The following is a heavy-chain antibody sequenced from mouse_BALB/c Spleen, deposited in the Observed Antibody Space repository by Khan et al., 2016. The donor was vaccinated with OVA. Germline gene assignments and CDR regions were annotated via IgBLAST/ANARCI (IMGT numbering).Heavy chain of an antibody. D-gene: IGHD2-14*01. V-gene: IGHV1-4*01. CDR1: GYTFTSHT. CDR3: AKRTTGDALDY. CDR2: INPRSGYT. Sequence: QIQLVQSGAELARPGASVKMSCKASGYTFTSHTIHWVKQSPGQDLEWIGYINPRSGYTNYNQKFNDKTTLTADKSSNPAYMQLNSLTSEDSAVYYCAKRTTGDALDYWGQGTSVTVSS. J-gene: IGHJ4*01.